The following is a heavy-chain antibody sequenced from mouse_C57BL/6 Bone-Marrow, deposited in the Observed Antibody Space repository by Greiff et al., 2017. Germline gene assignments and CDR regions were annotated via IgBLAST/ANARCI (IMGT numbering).Heavy chain of an antibody. Sequence: EVQLKQSGPELVKPGASVKISCKASGYTFTDYYMNWVKQSHGKSLEWIGDINPNNGGTSYNQKFKGKATLTVDKSSSTAYMELRSLTSEDSAVYYCARPGRYWYFDVWGTGTTVTVSS. CDR3: ARPGRYWYFDV. V-gene: IGHV1-26*01. CDR1: GYTFTDYY. CDR2: INPNNGGT. J-gene: IGHJ1*03.